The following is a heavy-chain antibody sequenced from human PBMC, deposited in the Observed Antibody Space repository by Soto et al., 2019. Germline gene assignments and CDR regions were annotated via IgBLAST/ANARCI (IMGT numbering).Heavy chain of an antibody. Sequence: GESLKISCKASGYSFTSYWVAWVRQMPGKGLEWMGVFYPGDSDTRYSPSFQGQVTISGDKSISTAYLQWSGLQASDTAIYYCARGSGSYAAGFDYWGPETLVTVSS. V-gene: IGHV5-51*01. J-gene: IGHJ4*02. D-gene: IGHD1-26*01. CDR3: ARGSGSYAAGFDY. CDR1: GYSFTSYW. CDR2: FYPGDSDT.